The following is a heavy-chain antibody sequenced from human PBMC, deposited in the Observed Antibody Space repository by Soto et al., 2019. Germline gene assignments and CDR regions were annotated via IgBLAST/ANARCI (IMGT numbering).Heavy chain of an antibody. V-gene: IGHV3-23*01. D-gene: IGHD5-12*01. CDR2: ISGSGGST. CDR1: GFTFSSYA. CDR3: AKDSGWLRHSLPADY. Sequence: EVQLLESGGGLVQPGGSLRLSCAASGFTFSSYAMSWVRQAPGKGLEWVSAISGSGGSTYYADSVKGRFTISRDNSKNPLYLQMNSLRAEDTAVYYCAKDSGWLRHSLPADYWGQGTLVTVSS. J-gene: IGHJ4*02.